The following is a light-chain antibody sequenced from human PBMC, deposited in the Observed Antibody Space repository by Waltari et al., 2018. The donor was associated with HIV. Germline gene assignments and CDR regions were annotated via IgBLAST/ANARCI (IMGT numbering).Light chain of an antibody. V-gene: IGKV1-9*01. CDR2: AAS. CDR3: QQLNEYPWT. Sequence: IQLTQSPSFLSASVGDSVTITCRASQDSRNYLALYQQKLGKAPKLLIYAASSLQSGVPSRFSCSGSGTQFTLTINCLQPEDFATYHCQQLNEYPWTFGQGTQVEIK. J-gene: IGKJ1*01. CDR1: QDSRNY.